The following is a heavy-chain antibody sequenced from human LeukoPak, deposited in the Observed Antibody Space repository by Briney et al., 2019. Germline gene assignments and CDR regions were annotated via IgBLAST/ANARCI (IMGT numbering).Heavy chain of an antibody. Sequence: KPSETLSLTCTVSGGSISSGSYYWSWIRQPAGKGLEWIGRIYTSGSTNYNPSLKSRVTISVDTSKNQFSLKLSSVTAADTAVYYCARDPKWELLPYYYYYMDVWGKGTTVTVSS. J-gene: IGHJ6*03. CDR1: GGSISSGSYY. D-gene: IGHD1-26*01. CDR2: IYTSGST. V-gene: IGHV4-61*02. CDR3: ARDPKWELLPYYYYYMDV.